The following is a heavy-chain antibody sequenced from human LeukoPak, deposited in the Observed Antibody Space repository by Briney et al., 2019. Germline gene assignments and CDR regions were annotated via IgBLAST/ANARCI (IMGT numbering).Heavy chain of an antibody. J-gene: IGHJ5*02. D-gene: IGHD2-8*01. Sequence: SETLSLTCAVSGYSISSGYYWIWIRQPPGKGLEWIGSLYHSDSIYYNPSLESRVTMSVDTSKNQFSLKLRSVTAADTAIYYCARASFNVVFGNWFDPWGQGTLVTVSS. CDR1: GYSISSGYY. CDR3: ARASFNVVFGNWFDP. V-gene: IGHV4-38-2*01. CDR2: LYHSDSI.